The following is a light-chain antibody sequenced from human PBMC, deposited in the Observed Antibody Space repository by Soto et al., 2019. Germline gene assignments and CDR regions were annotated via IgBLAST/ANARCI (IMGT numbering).Light chain of an antibody. CDR2: GNN. CDR1: SSNIGAGYD. Sequence: QSVLTQPPSVSGAPGQRVTISSTGSSSNIGAGYDVHWYQQLPGTAPKLLIYGNNNRPSGVPDRFSGSKSGTSASLAVTGLQAEDEADYYCQSYATGLSVLYVFGTGTKLTVL. J-gene: IGLJ1*01. V-gene: IGLV1-40*01. CDR3: QSYATGLSVLYV.